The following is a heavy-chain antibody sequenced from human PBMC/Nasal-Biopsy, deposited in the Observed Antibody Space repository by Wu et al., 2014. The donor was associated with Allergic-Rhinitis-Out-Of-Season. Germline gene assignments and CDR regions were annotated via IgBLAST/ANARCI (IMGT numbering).Heavy chain of an antibody. CDR3: ARSPGTSMLVERGFDY. D-gene: IGHD1-1*01. V-gene: IGHV4-39*01. CDR1: GDSIRTSSYY. J-gene: IGHJ4*02. CDR2: IFHSGNT. Sequence: LSLTCTVSGDSIRTSSYYWSWIRQSPGKGLEWVGSIFHSGNTYYNPSLKSRITMSVDTSKNQFSLRLSSVTAADTAVYYCARSPGTSMLVERGFDYWGQGTLVTVSS.